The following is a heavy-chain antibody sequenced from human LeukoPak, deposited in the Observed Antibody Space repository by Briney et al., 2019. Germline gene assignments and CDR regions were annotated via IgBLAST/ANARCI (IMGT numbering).Heavy chain of an antibody. D-gene: IGHD6-13*01. J-gene: IGHJ6*02. Sequence: PSETLSLTCTVSGGSISSYYWSWIRQPPGKGLEWIGYIYYSGSTNYNPSLKSRVTISVDTSKIQFSLKLTSVTAADTAVYFCARGRIADPLREYYGMDVWGQGTTVTVSS. CDR2: IYYSGST. CDR1: GGSISSYY. CDR3: ARGRIADPLREYYGMDV. V-gene: IGHV4-59*01.